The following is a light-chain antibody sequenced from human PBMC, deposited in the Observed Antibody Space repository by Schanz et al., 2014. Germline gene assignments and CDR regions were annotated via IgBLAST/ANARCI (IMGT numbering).Light chain of an antibody. CDR1: SSDVGVYNY. V-gene: IGLV2-14*03. J-gene: IGLJ3*02. Sequence: QSALTQPPSASGSPGQSVTISCTGTSSDVGVYNYVSWYQHHPGNAPKLMLYDVSNRPSGVSSRFSGSKSVTTASLTISGLQAEDEADYYCSSYATSDTVTLFGGGTKLTVL. CDR3: SSYATSDTVTL. CDR2: DVS.